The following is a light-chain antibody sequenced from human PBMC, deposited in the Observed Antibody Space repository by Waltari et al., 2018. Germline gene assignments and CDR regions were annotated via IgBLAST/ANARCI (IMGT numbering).Light chain of an antibody. J-gene: IGLJ2*01. CDR1: SSNIADSA. V-gene: IGLV1-36*01. CDR3: AAWDISLNNLL. Sequence: QSALTQPPSVSGAPRQRVTISCSGTSSNIADSAVNWYHQLPGKPPKLVIYYDDLVPSGVSDRFSGSKSGSSASLAISGLQSEDEAVYFCAAWDISLNNLLFGGGTKLTVL. CDR2: YDD.